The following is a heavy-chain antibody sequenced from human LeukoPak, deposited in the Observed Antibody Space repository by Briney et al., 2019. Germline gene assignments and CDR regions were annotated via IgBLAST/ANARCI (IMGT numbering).Heavy chain of an antibody. Sequence: GGSLRLSCAASGFTFSSYEMHWVRQAPGKGLEFVSSISSSSSFIYYADSVKGRFTISRDNAKKSLSLQMNSLRADDTAVYYCARGYSSSWYLDWGQGTLVTVSS. J-gene: IGHJ4*02. CDR1: GFTFSSYE. CDR2: ISSSSSFI. D-gene: IGHD6-13*01. V-gene: IGHV3-21*01. CDR3: ARGYSSSWYLD.